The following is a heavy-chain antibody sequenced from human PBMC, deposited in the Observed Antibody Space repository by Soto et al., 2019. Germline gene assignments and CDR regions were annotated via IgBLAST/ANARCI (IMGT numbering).Heavy chain of an antibody. CDR1: GGSISSGAYY. CDR3: ARDSIAGRYWFDP. Sequence: SETLSLTCTVSGGSISSGAYYWNWIRQLPGKGLEWIGYVYYSGSTYYNPSLKSRVTILVDTSKNQFSLKVSSVTAADTAVYYCARDSIAGRYWFDPWDQGTLVTVSS. D-gene: IGHD6-6*01. J-gene: IGHJ5*02. V-gene: IGHV4-31*02. CDR2: VYYSGST.